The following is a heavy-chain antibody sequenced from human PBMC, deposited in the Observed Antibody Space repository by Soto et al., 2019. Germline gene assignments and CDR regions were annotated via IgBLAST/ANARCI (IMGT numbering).Heavy chain of an antibody. V-gene: IGHV1-69*13. D-gene: IGHD6-13*01. J-gene: IGHJ4*02. Sequence: SVKVSCKASGGTFSSYRFNWVRQARGQGLEWLGGIVPIYRTADYAQKFQGRVTITADESTRTVYLELSSLKSQDTALYYCARDSGAKLSSSWGQGTLVTLSS. CDR2: IVPIYRTA. CDR1: GGTFSSYR. CDR3: ARDSGAKLSSS.